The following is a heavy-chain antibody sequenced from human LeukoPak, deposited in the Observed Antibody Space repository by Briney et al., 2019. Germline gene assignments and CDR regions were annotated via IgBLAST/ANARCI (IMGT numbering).Heavy chain of an antibody. CDR2: IYPGDSDT. CDR3: AIEGYSGYAALDY. CDR1: GYSFTSYW. J-gene: IGHJ4*02. Sequence: GGSLKISCKGSGYSFTSYWIGWVRQMPGKGLEWMGIIYPGDSDTRYSPSFQGQVTISADKSISTAYLQWSSLKASATAMYYCAIEGYSGYAALDYWGQGTLVTVSS. D-gene: IGHD5-12*01. V-gene: IGHV5-51*01.